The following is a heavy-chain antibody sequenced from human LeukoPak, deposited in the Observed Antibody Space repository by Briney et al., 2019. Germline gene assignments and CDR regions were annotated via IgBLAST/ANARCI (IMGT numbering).Heavy chain of an antibody. CDR1: GYTFTSYA. CDR3: ARSYDFWSGPPFDP. CDR2: ITPSGGT. J-gene: IGHJ5*02. D-gene: IGHD3-3*01. Sequence: ASVKVSCKASGYTFTSYAIHWVRQAHGPGLERMGWITPSGGTNYPQKFQGRVTLTRDTSISTAYMELSRLRCDDTAVYYCARSYDFWSGPPFDPWGQGTLVTVSS. V-gene: IGHV1-2*02.